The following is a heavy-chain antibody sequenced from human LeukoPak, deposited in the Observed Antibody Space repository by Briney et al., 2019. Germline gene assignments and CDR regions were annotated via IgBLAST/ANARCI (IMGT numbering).Heavy chain of an antibody. D-gene: IGHD1-20*01. CDR3: ARARITGEQDY. V-gene: IGHV4-34*01. J-gene: IGHJ4*02. CDR2: INHSGST. Sequence: SETLSLTCAVYGGSFSGYYWSWIRQPPGKGLEWIGEINHSGSTNNNPSLKSRVTISVDTSKSQFSLKLSSVTAADTAVYYCARARITGEQDYWGQGTLVTVSS. CDR1: GGSFSGYY.